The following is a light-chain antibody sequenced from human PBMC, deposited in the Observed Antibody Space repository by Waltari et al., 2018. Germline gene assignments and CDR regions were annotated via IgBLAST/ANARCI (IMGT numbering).Light chain of an antibody. CDR3: FLSSGNRRA. V-gene: IGLV7-46*01. J-gene: IGLJ3*02. CDR2: GTN. Sequence: QRVVTQEPSLTVSPGGTSTRTCGASTGAVTSDHWPYWFQQKPGQAPRTLIYGTNNKPSWAPARFSGSLRGGKATLTLSGAQPEDEAEYFCFLSSGNRRAFGGGTRLTVL. CDR1: TGAVTSDHW.